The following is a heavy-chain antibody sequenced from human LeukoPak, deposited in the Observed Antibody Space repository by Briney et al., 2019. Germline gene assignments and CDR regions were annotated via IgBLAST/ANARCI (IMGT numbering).Heavy chain of an antibody. D-gene: IGHD2-21*02. CDR2: ISSSSSYI. V-gene: IGHV3-21*01. CDR1: GFTFSSYS. J-gene: IGHJ4*02. CDR3: ARDQGVTASNFDY. Sequence: GGSLRLSCAASGFTFSSYSMNWVRQAPGKGPEWVSSISSSSSYIYYADSVKGRFTISRDNAKNSLYLQMNSLRAEDTAVYYCARDQGVTASNFDYWGQGTLVTVSS.